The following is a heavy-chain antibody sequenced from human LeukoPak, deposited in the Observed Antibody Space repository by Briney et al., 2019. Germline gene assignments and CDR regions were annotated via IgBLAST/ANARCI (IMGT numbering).Heavy chain of an antibody. Sequence: GGSLRLSCAASGFTFSSYSMNWVRQAPGKGLEWVSSISSSSSYIYYADSVKGRFTISRDNAKNSLYLQMNSLRAEDTAVYYCARDMVTVTGTYAFDIWGQGTMVTVSS. D-gene: IGHD6-19*01. CDR2: ISSSSSYI. V-gene: IGHV3-21*01. J-gene: IGHJ3*02. CDR1: GFTFSSYS. CDR3: ARDMVTVTGTYAFDI.